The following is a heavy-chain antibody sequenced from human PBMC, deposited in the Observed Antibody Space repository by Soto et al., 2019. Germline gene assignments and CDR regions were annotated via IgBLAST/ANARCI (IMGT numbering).Heavy chain of an antibody. V-gene: IGHV3-30*18. J-gene: IGHJ5*02. Sequence: PGGSLRLSCAASGFTFSSYGMHWVRQAPGKGLEWVAVISYDGSNKYYADSVKGRFTISRDNSKNTLYLQMNSLRAEDTAVYYCAKDFGYGDFPNWFDPWGQGTLVTVSS. D-gene: IGHD4-17*01. CDR3: AKDFGYGDFPNWFDP. CDR2: ISYDGSNK. CDR1: GFTFSSYG.